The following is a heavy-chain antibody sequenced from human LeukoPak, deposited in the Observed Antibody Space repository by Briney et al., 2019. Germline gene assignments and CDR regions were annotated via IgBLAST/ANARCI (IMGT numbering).Heavy chain of an antibody. V-gene: IGHV1-24*01. CDR1: GYTFTSYY. CDR3: ATQAYYGGNYY. CDR2: FDPEDGET. D-gene: IGHD4-23*01. J-gene: IGHJ4*02. Sequence: ASVKVSCKASGYTFTSYYMHWVRQAPGQGLEWMGGFDPEDGETIYAQKFQGRVTMTEDTSTDTAYMELSSLRSEDTAVYYCATQAYYGGNYYWGQGTLVTVSS.